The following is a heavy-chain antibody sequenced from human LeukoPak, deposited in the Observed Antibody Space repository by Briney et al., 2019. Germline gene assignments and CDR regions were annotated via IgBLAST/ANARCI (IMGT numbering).Heavy chain of an antibody. CDR3: AKPASSGWYGYFDY. CDR2: ISSNGGST. Sequence: GGSLRLSCAASGFTFSSYAMPWVRQAPGKGLEYVSAISSNGGSTYYANSVKGRFTISRDNSKNTLYLQMGSLRAEDMAVYYCAKPASSGWYGYFDYWGQGTLVTVSS. CDR1: GFTFSSYA. V-gene: IGHV3-64*01. D-gene: IGHD6-19*01. J-gene: IGHJ4*02.